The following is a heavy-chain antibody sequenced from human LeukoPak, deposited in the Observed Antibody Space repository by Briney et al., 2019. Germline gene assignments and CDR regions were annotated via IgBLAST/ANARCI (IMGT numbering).Heavy chain of an antibody. CDR3: ARGSWELRYYYYYMDV. CDR1: GGSISSRSYY. CDR2: IYSGST. V-gene: IGHV4-39*07. Sequence: SETLSLTCTVSGGSISSRSYYWGWVRQPPGKGLEWIGIIYSGSTYSNPSLRSRVTISVDTSKNQFSLKLSSVTAADTAVYYCARGSWELRYYYYYMDVWGKGTTVTISS. D-gene: IGHD1-26*01. J-gene: IGHJ6*03.